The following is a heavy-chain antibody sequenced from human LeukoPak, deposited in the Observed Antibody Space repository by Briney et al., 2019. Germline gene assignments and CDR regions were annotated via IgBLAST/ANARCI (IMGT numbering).Heavy chain of an antibody. CDR3: AKDSGPYTSGYYGH. V-gene: IGHV3-7*05. Sequence: AGGSLRLSCAASGFTFSSYWMSWVRQAPGKGLEWVANINQDGSNKYYVDSVKGRFTISRDNSKNTLFLQMNSLRAEDTAVYYCAKDSGPYTSGYYGHWGQGTLVTVSS. CDR1: GFTFSSYW. J-gene: IGHJ4*02. CDR2: INQDGSNK. D-gene: IGHD3-22*01.